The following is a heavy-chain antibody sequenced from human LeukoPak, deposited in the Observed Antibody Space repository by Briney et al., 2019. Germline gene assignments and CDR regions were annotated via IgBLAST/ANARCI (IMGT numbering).Heavy chain of an antibody. V-gene: IGHV4-4*07. J-gene: IGHJ4*02. CDR3: AREREAGSYHPPFDY. D-gene: IGHD1-26*01. CDR1: GGSISSYY. Sequence: SETLSLTCTVSGGSISSYYWSWIRQPAGKGLEWIGHIYTSGSTNYNPSLKSRVTMSVDTSRNQFSLKLSSVTAADPAVYYCAREREAGSYHPPFDYWGQGTLVTVSS. CDR2: IYTSGST.